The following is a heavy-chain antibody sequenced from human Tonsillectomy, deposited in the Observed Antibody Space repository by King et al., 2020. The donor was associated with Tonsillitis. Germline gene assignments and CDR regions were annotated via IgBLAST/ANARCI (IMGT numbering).Heavy chain of an antibody. CDR3: AKSSPEHYDFWTYHYDGMDV. Sequence: QLVQSGGGLVQPGGSLRHSCAASGFTFSSYAMSWVRQGPGKGLEWGSVISTGGDSTYYVDSVKSRFTISRDNSKNTLYLQMNRLRAEDTAVYYCAKSSPEHYDFWTYHYDGMDVWGQGTTVTVSS. CDR2: ISTGGDST. D-gene: IGHD3-3*01. J-gene: IGHJ6*02. V-gene: IGHV3-23*04. CDR1: GFTFSSYA.